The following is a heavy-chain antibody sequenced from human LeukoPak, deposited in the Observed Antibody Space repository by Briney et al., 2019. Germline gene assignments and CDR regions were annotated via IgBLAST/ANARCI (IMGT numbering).Heavy chain of an antibody. V-gene: IGHV3-74*01. CDR1: GFTFSSYW. CDR3: AQDISWFAFDI. D-gene: IGHD2-15*01. CDR2: IKSDGSST. J-gene: IGHJ3*02. Sequence: GGSLRLSCAASGFTFSSYWMHWVRHAPGKGLVWVSRIKSDGSSTSYADSLEGRFTISRDNSKNTVYLQMNSLRAEDTALYYCAQDISWFAFDIWGQGTMVTVSS.